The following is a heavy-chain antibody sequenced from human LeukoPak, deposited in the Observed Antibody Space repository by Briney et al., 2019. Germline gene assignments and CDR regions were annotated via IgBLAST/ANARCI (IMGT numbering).Heavy chain of an antibody. V-gene: IGHV1-8*01. CDR2: MNPSIGNT. Sequence: ASVKVSCKASGYTFTSYDINWVRQATGQGFEWMGWMNPSIGNTGYAQKFQGRVTMTRNTSISTAYMELRSLRSEDTAVYYCARVTPPGGFDPWGQGTLVTVSS. J-gene: IGHJ5*02. CDR1: GYTFTSYD. CDR3: ARVTPPGGFDP. D-gene: IGHD3-10*01.